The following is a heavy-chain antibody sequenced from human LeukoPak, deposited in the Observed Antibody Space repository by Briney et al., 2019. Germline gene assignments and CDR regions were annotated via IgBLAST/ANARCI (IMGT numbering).Heavy chain of an antibody. CDR3: ARGWYPPPTEIYFDY. CDR2: ISSNGGST. D-gene: IGHD6-13*01. V-gene: IGHV3-64*02. CDR1: GFTFSSYA. Sequence: GGSLRLSCAASGFTFSSYAMHWVRQAPGKGLEYVSAISSNGGSTYHADSVKGRFTISRDNSKNTLYLQVGSLRAEDMAVYYCARGWYPPPTEIYFDYWGQGTLVTVSS. J-gene: IGHJ4*02.